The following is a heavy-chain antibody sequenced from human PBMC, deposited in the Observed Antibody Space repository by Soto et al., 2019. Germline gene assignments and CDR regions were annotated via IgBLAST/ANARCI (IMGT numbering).Heavy chain of an antibody. CDR2: IWYDGSNK. V-gene: IGHV3-33*01. CDR3: AREGAYDYIWGSYRSYYYYYYMDV. Sequence: GGSLRLSCAASGFTFSSYGMHWVRQAPGKGLEWVAVIWYDGSNKYYADSVKGRFTISRDNSKNTLYLQMNSLRAEDTAVYYCAREGAYDYIWGSYRSYYYYYYMDVWGKGTTVTVSS. D-gene: IGHD3-16*02. J-gene: IGHJ6*03. CDR1: GFTFSSYG.